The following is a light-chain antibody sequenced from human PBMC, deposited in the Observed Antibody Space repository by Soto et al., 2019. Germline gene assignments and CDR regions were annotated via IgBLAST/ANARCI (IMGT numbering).Light chain of an antibody. Sequence: QSVLTQPASVSGSPGQSITISCTGTSSDVGGYNFVSWHQQHPGKAPKLMIYNVYDRPSGISYPFSGSKSGNTASLTISGLQGEDEGDYYCSAYTVSRTYVFGTGTKVTVL. CDR3: SAYTVSRTYV. J-gene: IGLJ1*01. CDR1: SSDVGGYNF. CDR2: NVY. V-gene: IGLV2-14*03.